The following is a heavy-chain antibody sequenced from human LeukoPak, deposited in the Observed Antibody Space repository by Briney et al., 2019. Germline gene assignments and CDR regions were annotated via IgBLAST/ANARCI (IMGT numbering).Heavy chain of an antibody. V-gene: IGHV4-59*08. Sequence: TSETLSLTCAVYGGSFSGYYWSWIRQPPGKGLEWIGYIYYSGSTNYNPSLKSRVTISVDTSKNQFSLKLSSVTAADTAVYYCARHRIAAAGPIDYWGQGTLVTVSS. CDR1: GGSFSGYY. CDR2: IYYSGST. D-gene: IGHD6-13*01. J-gene: IGHJ4*02. CDR3: ARHRIAAAGPIDY.